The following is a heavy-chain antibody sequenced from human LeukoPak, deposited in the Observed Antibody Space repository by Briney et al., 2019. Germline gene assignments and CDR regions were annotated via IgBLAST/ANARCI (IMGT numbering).Heavy chain of an antibody. V-gene: IGHV4-34*01. D-gene: IGHD6-19*01. CDR1: GGSFSGYY. CDR2: INHSGST. J-gene: IGHJ5*02. Sequence: PSETLSLTCAVYGGSFSGYYWSWIRQPPGKGLEWIGEINHSGSTNYNPSLKSRVTISVDTSKNQFSLKLSSVTAADTAVYYCARDFPNQYSSGWYWFDPWGQGTLVTVSS. CDR3: ARDFPNQYSSGWYWFDP.